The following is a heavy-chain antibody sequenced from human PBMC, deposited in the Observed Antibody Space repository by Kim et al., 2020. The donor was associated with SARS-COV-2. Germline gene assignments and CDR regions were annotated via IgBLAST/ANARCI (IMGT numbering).Heavy chain of an antibody. CDR2: FDPEDGET. CDR1: GNTLTELS. J-gene: IGHJ3*02. CDR3: VTDQATPMVTDAFDI. D-gene: IGHD5-18*01. V-gene: IGHV1-24*01. Sequence: ASVKVSCKVSGNTLTELSMHWVRQAPGKGLEWMGSFDPEDGETIYAQKFQGRVTMTEDTYTDTAYMELSSLRFEDTAVYYCVTDQATPMVTDAFDIWGQGTMVTVSS.